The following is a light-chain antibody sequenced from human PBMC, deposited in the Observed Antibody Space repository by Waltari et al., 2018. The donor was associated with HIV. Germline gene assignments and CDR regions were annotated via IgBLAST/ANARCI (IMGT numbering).Light chain of an antibody. CDR2: DAS. V-gene: IGKV3D-20*01. J-gene: IGKJ1*01. CDR1: QTINSNF. CDR3: QQYSSSPWT. Sequence: VLTQSPVSLCLSPGERATLSCGASQTINSNFLAWYQQRLGLPPSLLIYDASKRASGVPDRFSGAGSGTDFTLTINRLYPEDSAVYFCQQYSSSPWTFGQGTKV.